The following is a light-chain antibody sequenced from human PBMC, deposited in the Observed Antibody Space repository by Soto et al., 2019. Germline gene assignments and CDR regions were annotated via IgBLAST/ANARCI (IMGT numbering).Light chain of an antibody. J-gene: IGKJ4*01. CDR1: QSITAR. Sequence: DICLTQSPSTLSASVADRVTITCRASQSITARLAWYQQKPGKAPKLLIYDASILERGVPSRFSGSGSGTEFTLTISTLQPDDFATYYCQQYNTFSLTFGGGTKVDIK. V-gene: IGKV1-5*01. CDR3: QQYNTFSLT. CDR2: DAS.